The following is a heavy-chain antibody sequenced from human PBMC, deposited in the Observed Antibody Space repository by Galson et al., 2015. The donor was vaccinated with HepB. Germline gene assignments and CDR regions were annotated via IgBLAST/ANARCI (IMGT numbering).Heavy chain of an antibody. Sequence: ETLSLTCTVSGGSISSYYWSWLRQPPGKGLEWIGYIYYSGSTNYNPSLKSRVTISVDTSKNQFSLKLSSVTAADTAVYYCARDDLRSWGQGTLVTVSS. J-gene: IGHJ5*02. D-gene: IGHD5-12*01. CDR2: IYYSGST. CDR1: GGSISSYY. V-gene: IGHV4-59*01. CDR3: ARDDLRS.